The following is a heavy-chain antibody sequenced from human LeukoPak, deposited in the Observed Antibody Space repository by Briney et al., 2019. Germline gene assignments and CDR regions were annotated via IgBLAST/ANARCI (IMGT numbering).Heavy chain of an antibody. V-gene: IGHV4-39*07. J-gene: IGHJ4*02. CDR2: IYYSGST. D-gene: IGHD1-7*01. Sequence: SETLSLTCTVSGGSISSSSYYWGWIRQPPGKGLEWIGSIYYSGSTYYNPSLKSRVTISVDTSKNQFSLKLSSVTAADTAVYYCARVSAITGTFFDYWGQGTLVTVSS. CDR1: GGSISSSSYY. CDR3: ARVSAITGTFFDY.